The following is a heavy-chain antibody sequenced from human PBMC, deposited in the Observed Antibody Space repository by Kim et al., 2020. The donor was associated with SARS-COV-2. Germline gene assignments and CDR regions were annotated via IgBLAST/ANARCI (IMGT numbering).Heavy chain of an antibody. Sequence: GGSLRLSCAASGFIVSSKYMIWVRQAPGKGLEWVSLIYSSGDTRYADSVKGRFTISRDTSKNTLSLQMNNLRADDTAMYYCATYTVTKNWYFDLWGRGTL. V-gene: IGHV3-53*01. CDR1: GFIVSSKY. J-gene: IGHJ2*01. CDR2: IYSSGDT. D-gene: IGHD4-17*01. CDR3: ATYTVTKNWYFDL.